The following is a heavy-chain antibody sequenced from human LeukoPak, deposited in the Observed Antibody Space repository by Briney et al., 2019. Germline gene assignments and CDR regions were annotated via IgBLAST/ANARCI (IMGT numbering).Heavy chain of an antibody. Sequence: SETLSLTCSVSGGSINSGGFYWGWVRQSPGKGLEWIGSIRHTGTTFYNPSLKSRVSISIDTSKNQFSLKVTFVTAADTAVYYCARQDDQDHGDPNWFDPWGQGTLVIVSS. V-gene: IGHV4-39*01. CDR1: GGSINSGGFY. D-gene: IGHD4-17*01. J-gene: IGHJ5*02. CDR2: IRHTGTT. CDR3: ARQDDQDHGDPNWFDP.